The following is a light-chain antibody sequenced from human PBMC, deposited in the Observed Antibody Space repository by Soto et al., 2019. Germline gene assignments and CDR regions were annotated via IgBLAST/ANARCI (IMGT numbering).Light chain of an antibody. CDR3: MQGTLWPPVT. CDR1: QSLVYSDGNTY. J-gene: IGKJ2*01. CDR2: KVS. V-gene: IGKV2-30*01. Sequence: DVVMTQSPLSLPVTLGQPASISCRSSQSLVYSDGNTYLNWFQQRPGQSPRRLIYKVSNRDSGVPDRFSGSGSGTDFTLKISRVEAEDVGVYYCMQGTLWPPVTFVQGTKLEIK.